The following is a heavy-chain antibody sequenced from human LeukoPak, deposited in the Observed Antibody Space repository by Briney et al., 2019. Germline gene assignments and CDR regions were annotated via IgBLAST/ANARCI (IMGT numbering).Heavy chain of an antibody. J-gene: IGHJ4*02. CDR3: ARTRGYSSSWPIDY. CDR2: ISAYNGNT. D-gene: IGHD6-13*01. V-gene: IGHV1-18*01. Sequence: ASVKVSCKASGYTFTSYGISWVRQAPGQGLEWMGWISAYNGNTNYAQKLQGRVTMTTDTSTGTAYMELRSLRSDDTAVYYCARTRGYSSSWPIDYWGQGTLVTVSS. CDR1: GYTFTSYG.